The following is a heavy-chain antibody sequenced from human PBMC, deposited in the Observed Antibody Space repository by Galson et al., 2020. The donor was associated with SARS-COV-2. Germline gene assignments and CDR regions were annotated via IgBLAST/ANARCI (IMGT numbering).Heavy chain of an antibody. D-gene: IGHD3-22*01. Sequence: LRLSCAASGFTFSSYSMNWVRRAPGKGLEWVSSISSSSSYIYYADLVKGRFTISRDNAKNSLYLQMNSLRAKDTAVYYCARGDLPPTYYYDSSHFDYWGQGTLVTVSS. J-gene: IGHJ4*02. CDR1: GFTFSSYS. V-gene: IGHV3-21*01. CDR2: ISSSSSYI. CDR3: ARGDLPPTYYYDSSHFDY.